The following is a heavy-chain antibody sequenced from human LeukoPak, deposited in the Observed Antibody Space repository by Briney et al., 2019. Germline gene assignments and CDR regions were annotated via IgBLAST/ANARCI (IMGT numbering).Heavy chain of an antibody. CDR3: AKGPVAARPGWFDP. D-gene: IGHD6-6*01. CDR1: GFTFDDYA. J-gene: IGHJ5*02. V-gene: IGHV3-9*01. CDR2: INWDGAKR. Sequence: GGSLRLSCAASGFTFDDYAMHWVRQAPGKGLEWVSGINWDGAKRGYADSVKGRFTISRDNATNSLYLQMDSLRPEDTALYYCAKGPVAARPGWFDPWGQGTLVTVSS.